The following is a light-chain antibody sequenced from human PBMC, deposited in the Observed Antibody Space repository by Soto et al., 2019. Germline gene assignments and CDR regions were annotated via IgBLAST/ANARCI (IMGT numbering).Light chain of an antibody. V-gene: IGLV2-14*01. CDR3: SSYTGSSTLV. CDR1: SNDVGGDNY. Sequence: QSALTQPASVSGSPGQSITISCTGTSNDVGGDNYVSWYQQHPGKAPKLMIYEVSNRPSGVSYRFSGSKSGNTASLTISGLQAEDEADYYCSSYTGSSTLVFGGGTKLTVL. CDR2: EVS. J-gene: IGLJ3*02.